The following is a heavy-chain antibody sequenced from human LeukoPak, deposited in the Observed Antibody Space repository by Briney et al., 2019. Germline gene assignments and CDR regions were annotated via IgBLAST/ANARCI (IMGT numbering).Heavy chain of an antibody. CDR1: GGSFSGYY. CDR2: INHSGST. J-gene: IGHJ5*02. V-gene: IGHV4-34*01. D-gene: IGHD4/OR15-4a*01. CDR3: ARVSVRPRLWPLRNWFDP. Sequence: SETLSLTCAIYGGSFSGYYWSWIRQPPGKGLEWIGEINHSGSTNYNPSLKSRVTISVDTSKNQFSLKLSSVTAADTAVYYCARVSVRPRLWPLRNWFDPWGQGTLVTVSS.